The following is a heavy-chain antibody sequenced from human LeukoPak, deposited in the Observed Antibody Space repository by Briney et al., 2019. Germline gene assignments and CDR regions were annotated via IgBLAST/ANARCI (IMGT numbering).Heavy chain of an antibody. J-gene: IGHJ4*02. D-gene: IGHD6-13*01. V-gene: IGHV3-30*03. CDR1: GFTFTTYG. CDR3: ARAYASSWHNFDY. Sequence: GGSLRLSCATSGFTFTTYGMNWVRQAPGKGLEWVAIISYDGSNKYYADSVKGRFTISRDNSKNTLYLQMNSLRGEDTAVYYCARAYASSWHNFDYWGQGSLVTVSS. CDR2: ISYDGSNK.